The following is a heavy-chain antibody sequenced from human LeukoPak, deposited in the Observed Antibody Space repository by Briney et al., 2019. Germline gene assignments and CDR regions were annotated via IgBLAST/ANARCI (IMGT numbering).Heavy chain of an antibody. CDR2: INPNSGGT. J-gene: IGHJ4*02. CDR3: ARSPHILTGENFDY. Sequence: ASAKVSCKASGYTFTAYYMHWVRQAPGQGLEWMGWINPNSGGTNYAQKFQGRVTMTRDTSITIAYMEMSRLRSDDTALYYCARSPHILTGENFDYWGQGTLVTVSS. V-gene: IGHV1-2*02. CDR1: GYTFTAYY. D-gene: IGHD3-9*01.